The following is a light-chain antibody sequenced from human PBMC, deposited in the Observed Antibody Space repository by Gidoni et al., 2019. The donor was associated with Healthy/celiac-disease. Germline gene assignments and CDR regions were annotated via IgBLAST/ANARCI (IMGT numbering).Light chain of an antibody. J-gene: IGKJ2*02. CDR3: QQYNSYCT. Sequence: DIQMTQSPSTLSASVGDRVTITCRANQSISSWLAWYQQKPGKAPKLLIYKASSLESGVPSRFSGSGSGTEFTLTISSLQPDDFATYYCQQYNSYCTFGQGTKLEIK. CDR1: QSISSW. V-gene: IGKV1-5*03. CDR2: KAS.